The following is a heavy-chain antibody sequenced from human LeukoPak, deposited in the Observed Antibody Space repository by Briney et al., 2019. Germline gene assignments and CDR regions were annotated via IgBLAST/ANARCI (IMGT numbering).Heavy chain of an antibody. CDR2: INHSGST. D-gene: IGHD3-10*01. CDR1: GGSFSGYY. Sequence: SETLSLTCAVYGGSFSGYYWSWIRQPPGKGLEWIGEINHSGSTNYNPSLKSRVTISVDTSKNQFSLSLDSVTAADTAVYYCARRSRSIVRGKPRRNTDYYYYYYMDVWGKGTTVTISS. V-gene: IGHV4-34*01. J-gene: IGHJ6*03. CDR3: ARRSRSIVRGKPRRNTDYYYYYYMDV.